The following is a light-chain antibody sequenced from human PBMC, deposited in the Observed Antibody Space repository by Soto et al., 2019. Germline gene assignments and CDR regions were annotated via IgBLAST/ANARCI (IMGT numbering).Light chain of an antibody. CDR1: SSDIGGYNF. J-gene: IGLJ2*01. Sequence: QSVLTQPASMSGSPGQSITISCTGTSSDIGGYNFVSWYQQYPGKAPKLVIYDVNNRPSGVSSRFSGSKSGNTASLTISGLQAEDEADYYCCSYTSSITLAFGGGTQLTVL. CDR3: CSYTSSITLA. V-gene: IGLV2-14*03. CDR2: DVN.